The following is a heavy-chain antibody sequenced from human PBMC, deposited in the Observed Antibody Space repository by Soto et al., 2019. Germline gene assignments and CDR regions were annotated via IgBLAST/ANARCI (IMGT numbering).Heavy chain of an antibody. D-gene: IGHD3-22*01. CDR2: INHSGST. J-gene: IGHJ4*02. CDR1: GGSFSGYY. Sequence: KPSETLSLTCAVYGGSFSGYYWSWIRQPPGKGLEWIGEINHSGSTNYNPSLKSRVTISVDTSKNQFSLKLSSVTAADTAVYYCARGIPFFGSGYYSPFDYWGQGTLVTVSS. V-gene: IGHV4-34*01. CDR3: ARGIPFFGSGYYSPFDY.